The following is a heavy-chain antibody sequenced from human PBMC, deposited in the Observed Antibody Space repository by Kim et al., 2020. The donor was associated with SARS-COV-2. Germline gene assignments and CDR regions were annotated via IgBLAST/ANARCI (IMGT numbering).Heavy chain of an antibody. V-gene: IGHV3-30-3*01. CDR1: GLRFDDSA. CDR3: ARGNYVEWVSLSDYYNGMDV. D-gene: IGHD3-16*01. CDR2: ISYDGRNK. Sequence: GGSLRLSCGASGLRFDDSAMNWVRQSPGKGLEWVAVISYDGRNKEYADSVKGRFTVSRDNSKRTLFLEMNSLRVEDTAVYYCARGNYVEWVSLSDYYNGMDVWGQGTTVTVSS. J-gene: IGHJ6*02.